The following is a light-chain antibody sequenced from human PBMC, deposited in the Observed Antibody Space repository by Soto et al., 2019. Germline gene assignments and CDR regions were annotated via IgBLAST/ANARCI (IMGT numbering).Light chain of an antibody. CDR1: QDISNY. V-gene: IGKV1-33*01. CDR2: GAS. Sequence: DIQMTQSPSSLSASVGDRVTITCQASQDISNYLNWYQQKPGKAPKLLIYGASNLETGVPSRFSGRGSGTDFTFTIRSLQAEDIATYYCQQYDNLPLTFGPGTKVDVK. CDR3: QQYDNLPLT. J-gene: IGKJ3*01.